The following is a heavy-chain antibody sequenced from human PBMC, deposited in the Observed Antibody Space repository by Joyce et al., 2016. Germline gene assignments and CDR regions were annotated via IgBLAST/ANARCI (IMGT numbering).Heavy chain of an antibody. CDR2: ISGDNTYR. Sequence: EVQLVESGGGLVEPGGSLRLSCAASGFTFRTSSMSWFRQAPGKDLESVSAISGDNTYRFYADSVKGRFTVSRDNATNSLYLQMNTLRAEETAVFFCARGGLVYDYSMDVWGQGTTVTVSS. J-gene: IGHJ6*02. V-gene: IGHV3-21*02. CDR3: ARGGLVYDYSMDV. D-gene: IGHD2-8*02. CDR1: GFTFRTSS.